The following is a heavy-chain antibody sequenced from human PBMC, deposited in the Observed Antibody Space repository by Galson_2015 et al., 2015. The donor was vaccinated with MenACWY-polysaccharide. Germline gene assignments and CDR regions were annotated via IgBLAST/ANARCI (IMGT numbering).Heavy chain of an antibody. CDR2: IYYSGST. V-gene: IGHV4-59*08. CDR3: AAEVAATESFDY. Sequence: IYYSGSTNYNPSLKSRVTISVDTSKNQFSLKLSSVTAADTAVYYCAAEVAATESFDYWGQGTLVTVSS. D-gene: IGHD2-15*01. J-gene: IGHJ4*02.